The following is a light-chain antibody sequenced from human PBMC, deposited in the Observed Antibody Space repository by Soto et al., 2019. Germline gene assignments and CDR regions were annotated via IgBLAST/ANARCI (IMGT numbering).Light chain of an antibody. V-gene: IGLV2-14*01. Sequence: QSALTQPASVSGSPGQSITLTCPGASSDIGAYNYVSWYQQHPGKAPKLMIYDVRNRPSGISDRFSGSKSGNTASLTISGLQAEDEADYFCSSYTSSSTYVFGTGTKVTVL. CDR1: SSDIGAYNY. CDR2: DVR. CDR3: SSYTSSSTYV. J-gene: IGLJ1*01.